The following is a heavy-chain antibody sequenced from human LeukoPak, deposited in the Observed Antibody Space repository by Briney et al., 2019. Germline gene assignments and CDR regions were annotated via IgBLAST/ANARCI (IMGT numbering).Heavy chain of an antibody. CDR1: GFTFSSYA. J-gene: IGHJ4*02. CDR3: AKDHGIVGALLLLPYRDYFGY. V-gene: IGHV3-23*01. Sequence: HPGGSLRLSCAASGFTFSSYAMSWVRQAPGKGLEWVSAISGSGGSTYYADSVKGRFTISRDNSKNTLYLQMNSLRAEDTAVYYCAKDHGIVGALLLLPYRDYFGYWGQGTLVTVSS. D-gene: IGHD1-26*01. CDR2: ISGSGGST.